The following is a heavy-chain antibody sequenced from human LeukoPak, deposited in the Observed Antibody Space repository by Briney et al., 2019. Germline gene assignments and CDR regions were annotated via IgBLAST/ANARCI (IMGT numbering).Heavy chain of an antibody. CDR1: GFSFNNYG. D-gene: IGHD4-17*01. CDR2: IWYDGTHE. V-gene: IGHV3-33*06. CDR3: AKDADDYGDSYFDS. Sequence: GGSETLSCAASGFSFNNYGMHWVRQAPGEGLEWVAAIWYDGTHEFYVDSVKGRFTISRDNSKNTLYMQMNTLRAEDTAMYYCAKDADDYGDSYFDSWGHGAVDPVSS. J-gene: IGHJ4*01.